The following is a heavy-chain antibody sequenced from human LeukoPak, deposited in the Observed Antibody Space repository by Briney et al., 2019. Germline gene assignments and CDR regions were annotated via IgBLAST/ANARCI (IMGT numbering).Heavy chain of an antibody. D-gene: IGHD2-15*01. CDR3: ARDGGLHTNFDY. CDR2: TKPDGTAE. V-gene: IGHV3-7*01. J-gene: IGHJ4*02. Sequence: GGSLRLSCAASGFTFGNYWMGWVRQAPGKGLEWVANTKPDGTAEYYADSVRGRFTTSRDNANNFLYLQMNSLRGEDMAVYYCARDGGLHTNFDYWGQGTLVSVSS. CDR1: GFTFGNYW.